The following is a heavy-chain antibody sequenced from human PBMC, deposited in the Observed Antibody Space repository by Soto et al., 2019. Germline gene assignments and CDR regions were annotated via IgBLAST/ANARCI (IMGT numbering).Heavy chain of an antibody. CDR2: IYYSGST. D-gene: IGHD3-3*01. CDR1: GGSVSSGSYY. J-gene: IGHJ4*02. CDR3: ARGRYDFWSGYYSR. Sequence: QVQLQESGPGLVKPSETLSLTCTVSGGSVSSGSYYWSWIRQPPGEGLEWIGYIYYSGSTNYNPSLKSRVTISVDTSKNQFSLKLSSVTAADTAVYYCARGRYDFWSGYYSRWGQGTLVTVSS. V-gene: IGHV4-61*01.